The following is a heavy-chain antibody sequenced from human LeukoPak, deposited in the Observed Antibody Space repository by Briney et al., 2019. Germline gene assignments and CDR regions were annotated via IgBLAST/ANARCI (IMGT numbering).Heavy chain of an antibody. CDR3: ARPLYLIADYYAMDV. CDR2: INGDGSST. Sequence: PGGSLRLSCAASGFTFSIYWMHWVRQAPGKGLVWVSRINGDGSSTSYADSVKGRFTISGDNAKNTLYLQMNSLRVEDTAVYFCARPLYLIADYYAMDVWGQGTTVTVSS. V-gene: IGHV3-74*01. J-gene: IGHJ6*02. D-gene: IGHD2-21*01. CDR1: GFTFSIYW.